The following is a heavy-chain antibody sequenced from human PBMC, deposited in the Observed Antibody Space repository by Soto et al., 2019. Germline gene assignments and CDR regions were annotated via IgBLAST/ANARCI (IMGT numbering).Heavy chain of an antibody. D-gene: IGHD3-3*01. Sequence: ASVKVSCKASGYTFTSYYMHWVRQAPGQGLEWMGRINPSGGNTNYAQKLQGRVTMTRDTSTSTAYMELRSLRSDDTAVYYCAREGYDFWRTHFDIWGQGTMVTVSS. CDR3: AREGYDFWRTHFDI. CDR1: GYTFTSYY. CDR2: INPSGGNT. J-gene: IGHJ3*02. V-gene: IGHV1-46*01.